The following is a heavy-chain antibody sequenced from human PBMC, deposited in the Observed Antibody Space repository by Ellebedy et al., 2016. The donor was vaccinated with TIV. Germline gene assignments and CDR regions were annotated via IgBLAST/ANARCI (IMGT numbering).Heavy chain of an antibody. CDR1: GFTFSSYS. V-gene: IGHV3-21*01. CDR2: ISSSSSYI. CDR3: ARDSGGIVGATWGEVYYYMDV. Sequence: GESLKISXAASGFTFSSYSMNWVRQAPGKGLEWVSSISSSSSYIYYADSVKGRFTISRDNAKNSLYLQMNSLRAEDTAVYYCARDSGGIVGATWGEVYYYMDVWGKGTTVTVSS. J-gene: IGHJ6*03. D-gene: IGHD1-26*01.